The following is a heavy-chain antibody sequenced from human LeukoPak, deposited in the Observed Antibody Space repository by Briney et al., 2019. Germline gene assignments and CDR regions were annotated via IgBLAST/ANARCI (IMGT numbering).Heavy chain of an antibody. CDR2: IYYSGST. V-gene: IGHV4-59*01. CDR3: AREDPAGGIAAAGAFDY. J-gene: IGHJ4*02. Sequence: PSETLSLTCTVSGGSISSYYWSWLRQPPGKGLEWIGYIYYSGSTNYNPSLKSRVTISVDTSKNQFSLKLSSVTAADAAVYYCAREDPAGGIAAAGAFDYWGQGTLVTVSS. D-gene: IGHD6-13*01. CDR1: GGSISSYY.